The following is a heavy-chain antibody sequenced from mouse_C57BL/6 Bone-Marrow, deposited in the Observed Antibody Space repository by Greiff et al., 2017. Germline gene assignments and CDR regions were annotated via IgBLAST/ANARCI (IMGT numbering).Heavy chain of an antibody. D-gene: IGHD1-1*01. CDR3: TTNYYGSSPYYFDY. CDR2: IDPENGDT. V-gene: IGHV14-4*01. Sequence: LVESGAELVRPGASVKLSCTASGFNIKDDYMHWVKQRPEQGLEWIGWIDPENGDTEYASKFQGKATITADTSSNTAYLQLSSLTSEDTAVYYCTTNYYGSSPYYFDYWGQGTTLTVSS. CDR1: GFNIKDDY. J-gene: IGHJ2*01.